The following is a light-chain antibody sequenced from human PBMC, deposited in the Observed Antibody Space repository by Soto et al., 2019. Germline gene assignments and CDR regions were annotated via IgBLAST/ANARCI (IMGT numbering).Light chain of an antibody. V-gene: IGKV3-15*01. J-gene: IGKJ5*01. Sequence: EIVLTQSPATLSVSPGERATLSCRASQSVSSKLAWYQQRPGQSPRLLIYGASTRATDIPARFSGSGSVTEFTLTISSLQSEDFAVYYCQQYKDWFSITFGQGTRLEI. CDR3: QQYKDWFSIT. CDR2: GAS. CDR1: QSVSSK.